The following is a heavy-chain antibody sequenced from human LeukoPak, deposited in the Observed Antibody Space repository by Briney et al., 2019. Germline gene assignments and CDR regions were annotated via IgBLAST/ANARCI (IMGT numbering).Heavy chain of an antibody. CDR1: GFTFSSYA. D-gene: IGHD6-13*01. J-gene: IGHJ4*02. CDR3: AGGSSWYRGIDY. CDR2: ISTNGGST. Sequence: GGSLRLSCAASGFTFSSYAMYWVRQAPGKGLEYVSAISTNGGSTYYANSVKGRFTISRDNSKNTLYLQMGSLRAEDIAVYYCAGGSSWYRGIDYWGQGTLVTVSS. V-gene: IGHV3-64*01.